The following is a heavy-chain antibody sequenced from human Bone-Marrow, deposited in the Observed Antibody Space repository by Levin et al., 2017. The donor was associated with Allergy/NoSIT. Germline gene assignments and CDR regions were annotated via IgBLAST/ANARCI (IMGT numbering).Heavy chain of an antibody. CDR1: GFTFSDFY. CDR3: ARTTGLVRGGYDC. D-gene: IGHD3/OR15-3a*01. CDR2: VSGNGRFT. Sequence: GGSLRLSCAASGFTFSDFYLSWIRQAPGKGLEWVSYVSGNGRFTNYADSVRGRFTVSRDNTKNSLYLQMNSLRAEDTALYYCARTTGLVRGGYDCWGQGTLVTVSS. V-gene: IGHV3-11*03. J-gene: IGHJ4*02.